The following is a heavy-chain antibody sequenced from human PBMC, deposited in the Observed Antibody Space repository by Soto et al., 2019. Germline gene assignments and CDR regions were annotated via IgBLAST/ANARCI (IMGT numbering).Heavy chain of an antibody. CDR1: GYTFTSIG. V-gene: IGHV1-18*01. CDR2: ISTYSRNT. J-gene: IGHJ6*02. Sequence: ASVIVTCKASGYTFTSIGFSWVRQAPGQGLEWMGWISTYSRNTNYAQKFQDRVTLTADTSNSTAYMDLRSLRSDDKPVHYCARDSISFSWGYSNCHAMAFGGQGTT. CDR3: ARDSISFSWGYSNCHAMAF. D-gene: IGHD3-3*02.